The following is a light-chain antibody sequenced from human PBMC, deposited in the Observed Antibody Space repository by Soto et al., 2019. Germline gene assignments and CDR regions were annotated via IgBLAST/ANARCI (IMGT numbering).Light chain of an antibody. CDR2: GAS. Sequence: CPGTLYVXXGXGXXXXXAASQSINSNLAWYQQIPGQAPRLLIHGASTGAIGVPDGFSGSGSGTEFTLTISTLQSEDSALYYCHQYKNWPWTFGQGTKVDI. CDR1: QSINSN. V-gene: IGKV3-15*01. J-gene: IGKJ1*01. CDR3: HQYKNWPWT.